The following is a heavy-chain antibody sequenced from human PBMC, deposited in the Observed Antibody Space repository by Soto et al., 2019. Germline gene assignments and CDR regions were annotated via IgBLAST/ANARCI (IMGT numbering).Heavy chain of an antibody. J-gene: IGHJ6*02. D-gene: IGHD3-10*01. Sequence: QLQLQESGPGLVKPSETLSLTCTVSGGSISSSSYYWGWFRQPPGQGLEWIGSIYYSGSTYYNPSLKSRVIISVDTSKNQFSLKLSSVTGADTAVYYCARHLTMVRGVSPRGGWSGGQGTTVTVSS. CDR2: IYYSGST. CDR1: GGSISSSSYY. CDR3: ARHLTMVRGVSPRGGWS. V-gene: IGHV4-39*01.